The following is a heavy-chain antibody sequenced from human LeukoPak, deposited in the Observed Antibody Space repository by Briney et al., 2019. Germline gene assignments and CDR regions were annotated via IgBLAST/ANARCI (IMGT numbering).Heavy chain of an antibody. J-gene: IGHJ6*02. D-gene: IGHD3-10*01. Sequence: GGSLRLSCAASGFTFSSYDMHWVRQAAGKGLEWVAAINTAGDTYYPGSVRGRFTISRENAKKSFFLQMNSLRAGDTAVYYCARGGCFGSGPMDVWGQGTTVTVSS. V-gene: IGHV3-13*01. CDR3: ARGGCFGSGPMDV. CDR1: GFTFSSYD. CDR2: INTAGDT.